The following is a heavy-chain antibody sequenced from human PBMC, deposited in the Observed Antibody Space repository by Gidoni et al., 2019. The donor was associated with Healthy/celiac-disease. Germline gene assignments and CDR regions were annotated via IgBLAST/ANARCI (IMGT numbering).Heavy chain of an antibody. Sequence: QVQLVQSGAEVKKPGASVKGPCKASGGTFSSYAISWVRQAPGQGLGWMGGIIPIFGTANYAQKFQGRVTITADKSTSTAYMELSSLRSEDTAVYYCARDSVVGAPLDYWGQGTLVTVSS. D-gene: IGHD2-15*01. CDR1: GGTFSSYA. CDR2: IIPIFGTA. J-gene: IGHJ4*02. CDR3: ARDSVVGAPLDY. V-gene: IGHV1-69*06.